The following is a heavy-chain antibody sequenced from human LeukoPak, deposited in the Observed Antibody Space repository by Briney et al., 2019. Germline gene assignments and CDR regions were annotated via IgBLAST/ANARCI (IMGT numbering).Heavy chain of an antibody. CDR3: ARGYPDYDFWSGYYLSD. CDR1: GFTFSSYW. J-gene: IGHJ4*02. Sequence: GSLRLSCAASGFTFSSYWMSWVRQAPGKGLEWVANIKQDGSEKYYVDSVKGRFTISRDNAKNSLYLQMNSLRAEDTAVYYCARGYPDYDFWSGYYLSDWGQGTLVTVSS. V-gene: IGHV3-7*01. CDR2: IKQDGSEK. D-gene: IGHD3-3*01.